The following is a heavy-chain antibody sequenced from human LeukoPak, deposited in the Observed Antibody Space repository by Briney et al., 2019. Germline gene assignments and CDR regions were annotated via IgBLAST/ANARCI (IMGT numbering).Heavy chain of an antibody. V-gene: IGHV3-30-3*01. CDR1: GFTFSSYA. CDR3: ARAPDARKGYYYYYMDV. D-gene: IGHD1-14*01. J-gene: IGHJ6*03. CDR2: ISYDGSNK. Sequence: TGGSLRLSCAASGFTFSSYAMHWVRQAPGKGLEWVAVISYDGSNKYYADSVKGRFTISRDNSKNTLYLQMNSLRAEDTAVYYCARAPDARKGYYYYYMDVWGKGTTVTVSS.